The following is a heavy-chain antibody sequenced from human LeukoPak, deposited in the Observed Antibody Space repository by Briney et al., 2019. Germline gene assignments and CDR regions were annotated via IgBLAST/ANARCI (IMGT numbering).Heavy chain of an antibody. CDR2: ISDDENNK. CDR1: GFTFSSYG. J-gene: IGHJ4*02. Sequence: PGGSLRLSCAASGFTFSSYGMHWVRQAPGKGLEWVAVISDDENNKSYADSVRGRFTISRDNSKNTLYLQMNSLRAEDTAVYYCAKDQDPIAAAGVDYWGQGTLVTVSS. V-gene: IGHV3-30*18. D-gene: IGHD6-13*01. CDR3: AKDQDPIAAAGVDY.